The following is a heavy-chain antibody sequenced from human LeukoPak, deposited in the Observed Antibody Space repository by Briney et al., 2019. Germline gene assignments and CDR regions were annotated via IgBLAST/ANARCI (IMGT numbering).Heavy chain of an antibody. CDR2: ISYDGSNK. J-gene: IGHJ4*02. D-gene: IGHD2-2*02. Sequence: GRSLRLSCAASGFTFSSYAMHWVRQAPGKGLEWVAVISYDGSNKYYADSEKGRFTISRDNSKNTLYLQMNSLRAEDTAVYYCARGVVVPAAITPPNYWGQGTLVTVSS. CDR3: ARGVVVPAAITPPNY. V-gene: IGHV3-30-3*01. CDR1: GFTFSSYA.